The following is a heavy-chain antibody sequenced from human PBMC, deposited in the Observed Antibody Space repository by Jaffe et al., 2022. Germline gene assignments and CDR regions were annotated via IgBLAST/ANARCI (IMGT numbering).Heavy chain of an antibody. V-gene: IGHV4-4*02. D-gene: IGHD6-19*01. CDR3: AKDGRDSSGRVMADY. J-gene: IGHJ4*02. Sequence: QVQLQESGPGLVKPSGTLSLTCAVSGGSISSSNWWSWIRQPPGKGLEWIGEIYHSGSTNYNPSLKSRVTISVDKSKNQFSLKLSSVTAADTAVYYCAKDGRDSSGRVMADYWGQGTLVTVSS. CDR2: IYHSGST. CDR1: GGSISSSNW.